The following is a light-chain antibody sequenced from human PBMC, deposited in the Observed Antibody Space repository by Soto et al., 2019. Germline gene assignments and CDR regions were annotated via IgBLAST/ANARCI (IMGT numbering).Light chain of an antibody. CDR1: QSISSY. V-gene: IGKV1-39*01. CDR3: QQSYSTPVT. Sequence: VLGGGSIISMASQSISSYLNWYQQKPGKAPKLLIYAASSLQSGVPSRFSGSGSGTDFTLTISSLQPEDFATYYCQQSYSTPVTFGQGTRLEIK. J-gene: IGKJ5*01. CDR2: AAS.